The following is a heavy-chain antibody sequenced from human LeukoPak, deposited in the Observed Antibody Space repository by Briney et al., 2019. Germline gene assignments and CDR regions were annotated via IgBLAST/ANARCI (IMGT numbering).Heavy chain of an antibody. D-gene: IGHD1-26*01. Sequence: SETLSLTCTVSGASISSYYWNWIRQSPGKGLEWIACIHYSGSPNYNPSLKSRITISLDTSKNQYSLKLSSVTAADTAVYYCARGENTVGATDFDYWGQGTLVTVSS. CDR2: IHYSGSP. J-gene: IGHJ4*02. CDR3: ARGENTVGATDFDY. V-gene: IGHV4-59*01. CDR1: GASISSYY.